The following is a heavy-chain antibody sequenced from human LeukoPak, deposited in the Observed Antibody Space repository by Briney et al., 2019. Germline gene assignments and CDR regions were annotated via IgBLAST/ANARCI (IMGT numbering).Heavy chain of an antibody. Sequence: GGSLRLSCAASGFTVSSNYMSWVRQAPGKGLEWVSVIYSGGSTYYADSVKGRFTISRDNSKNTLYLRMNSLRAEDTAVYYCARQGIAAAGTGFDYWGQGTLVTVSS. V-gene: IGHV3-66*04. J-gene: IGHJ4*02. CDR2: IYSGGST. D-gene: IGHD6-13*01. CDR1: GFTVSSNY. CDR3: ARQGIAAAGTGFDY.